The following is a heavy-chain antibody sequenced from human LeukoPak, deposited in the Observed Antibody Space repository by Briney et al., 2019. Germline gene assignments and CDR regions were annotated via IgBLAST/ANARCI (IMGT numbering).Heavy chain of an antibody. CDR3: AREPWSIAYCSSITCGLNS. CDR2: ANSDGSGT. Sequence: GGSLRLSGAASGFTFSRYSMHWVRQAQGKGLVWVSHANSDGSGTDYADSVKGRFTISRDNAKITLYLHMNSLRAEDTAVYYCAREPWSIAYCSSITCGLNSWGQGTLVTVSS. J-gene: IGHJ4*02. V-gene: IGHV3-74*01. CDR1: GFTFSRYS. D-gene: IGHD2-2*01.